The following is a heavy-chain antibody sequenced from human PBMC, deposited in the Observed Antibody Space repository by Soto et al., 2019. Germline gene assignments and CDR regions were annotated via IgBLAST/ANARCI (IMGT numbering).Heavy chain of an antibody. D-gene: IGHD6-19*01. CDR2: IDPSDSYT. CDR3: ASSGYSSGWYSHY. J-gene: IGHJ4*02. CDR1: GYSFTSYW. Sequence: PGESLKISCKGSGYSFTSYWISWVRQMPGKGLEWMGRIDPSDSYTNYSPSFQGHVTISADKSISTAYLQWSSLKASDTAMYYCASSGYSSGWYSHYWGQGTLVTVSS. V-gene: IGHV5-10-1*01.